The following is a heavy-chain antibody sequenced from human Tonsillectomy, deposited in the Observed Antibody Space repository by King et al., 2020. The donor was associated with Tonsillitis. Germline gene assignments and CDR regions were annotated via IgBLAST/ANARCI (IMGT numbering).Heavy chain of an antibody. CDR2: ISSSSSYI. D-gene: IGHD1-26*01. V-gene: IGHV3-21*01. Sequence: DVQLVESGGGLVKPGGSLRLSCAASGFTFSTYSMNWVRQAPGKGLEWVSTISSSSSYIYYADSVKGRFTISRDNAKNSLYLQMKSLRAEDTAVYYCARDGTQGYFDYWGQGTLVTVSS. J-gene: IGHJ4*02. CDR3: ARDGTQGYFDY. CDR1: GFTFSTYS.